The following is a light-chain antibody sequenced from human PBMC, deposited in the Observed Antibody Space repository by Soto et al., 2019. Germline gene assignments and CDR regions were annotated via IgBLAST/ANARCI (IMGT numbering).Light chain of an antibody. CDR1: SSDVGGYNY. Sequence: QSALTQPPSASGSPGQSVTISCTGTSSDVGGYNYVSWYQQHPGKAPKLMIYEVSKRPSGVPDRFSGSKSDNTASLTVSGLQAEDEADYYCSSYAGSNKRYVFGTGTKVTVL. CDR3: SSYAGSNKRYV. V-gene: IGLV2-8*01. CDR2: EVS. J-gene: IGLJ1*01.